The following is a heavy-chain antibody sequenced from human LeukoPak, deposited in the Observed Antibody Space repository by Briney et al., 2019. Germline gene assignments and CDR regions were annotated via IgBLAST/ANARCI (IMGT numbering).Heavy chain of an antibody. Sequence: SVKLSCKASGGTFSSYTISWVRQAPGQGLEWMGRIIPILGIANYAQKFQGRVTITAHKSTSTAYMELSSLRSEDTAVYYCARFSSGTGVDVWGQGTTVTVSS. J-gene: IGHJ6*02. V-gene: IGHV1-69*02. CDR1: GGTFSSYT. CDR3: ARFSSGTGVDV. CDR2: IIPILGIA. D-gene: IGHD6-19*01.